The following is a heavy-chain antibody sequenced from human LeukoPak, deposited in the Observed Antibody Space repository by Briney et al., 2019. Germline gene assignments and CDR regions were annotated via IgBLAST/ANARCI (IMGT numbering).Heavy chain of an antibody. Sequence: PSETLSLTCAVSGGSISSSNWWSWVRQPPGKGLEWIGEIYHSGSTNYNPSLKSRVTISVDKSKNQFSLKLSSVTAADTAVYYCARDRGFGYSSSWYGAFDIWGQGTMVTVSS. CDR3: ARDRGFGYSSSWYGAFDI. D-gene: IGHD6-13*01. J-gene: IGHJ3*02. CDR2: IYHSGST. V-gene: IGHV4-4*02. CDR1: GGSISSSNW.